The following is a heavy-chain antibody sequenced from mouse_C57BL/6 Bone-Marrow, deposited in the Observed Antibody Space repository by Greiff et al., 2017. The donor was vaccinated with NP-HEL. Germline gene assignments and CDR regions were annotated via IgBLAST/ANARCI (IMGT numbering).Heavy chain of an antibody. CDR1: GYTFTSYW. CDR2: IDPSDSYT. CDR3: ARRSITTVVAHFDY. Sequence: QVQLQQPGAELVRPGTSVKLSCKASGYTFTSYWMHWVKQRPGQGLEWIGVIDPSDSYTNSNQKFKGKATLTVDTSSSTAYMQLSSLTSEDSAVYYCARRSITTVVAHFDYWGQGTTLTVSS. J-gene: IGHJ2*01. V-gene: IGHV1-59*01. D-gene: IGHD1-1*01.